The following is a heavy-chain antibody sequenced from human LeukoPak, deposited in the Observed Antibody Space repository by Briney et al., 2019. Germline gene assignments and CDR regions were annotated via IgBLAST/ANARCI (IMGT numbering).Heavy chain of an antibody. CDR3: ARRGDCSSTSCYSVGNYYYYMDV. V-gene: IGHV5-51*01. Sequence: GESLKISCKGSGYSFTSYWIGWVRQMPGKGLEWTGIIYPGDSDTRYSPSFQGQVTISADKSISTAYLQWSSLKASDTAMYYCARRGDCSSTSCYSVGNYYYYMDVWGKGTTVTVSS. J-gene: IGHJ6*03. D-gene: IGHD2-2*02. CDR1: GYSFTSYW. CDR2: IYPGDSDT.